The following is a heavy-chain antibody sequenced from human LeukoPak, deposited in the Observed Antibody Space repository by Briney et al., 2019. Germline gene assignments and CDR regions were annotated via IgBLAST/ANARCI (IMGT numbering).Heavy chain of an antibody. CDR1: GFTFGDYV. D-gene: IGHD2-8*01. J-gene: IGHJ4*02. V-gene: IGHV3-49*04. CDR3: TRFNGSYDY. CDR2: IRQTVYGGST. Sequence: GRSLRLSCTASGFTFGDYVMSWVRQAPGKGLEAVGFIRQTVYGGSTEYVASVKGRFTISRDDSKSAVYLQLNSLRTEDTAVYYCTRFNGSYDYWGQGTLVTVSS.